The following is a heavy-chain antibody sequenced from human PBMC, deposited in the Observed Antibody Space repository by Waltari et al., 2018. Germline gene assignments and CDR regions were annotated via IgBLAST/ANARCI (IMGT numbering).Heavy chain of an antibody. D-gene: IGHD4-17*01. J-gene: IGHJ1*01. V-gene: IGHV1-2*02. CDR2: INPNSGGT. CDR3: ARVQSDYVAEYFQH. CDR1: GYTFTGYY. Sequence: QVQLVQSGAEVTKPGASVKVSCKASGYTFTGYYMPWVRQPPGQGLEWMGWINPNSGGTNYAQKFQGRVTMTRDTSISTAYMELSRLRSDDTAVYYCARVQSDYVAEYFQHWGQGTLVTVSS.